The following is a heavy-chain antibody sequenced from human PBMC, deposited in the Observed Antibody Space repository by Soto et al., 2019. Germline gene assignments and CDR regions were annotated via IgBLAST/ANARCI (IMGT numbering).Heavy chain of an antibody. Sequence: GGSLRLSCAASGFTFTRYSMNWVRQAPGKGLEWVSSISSTTNYIYYGDSMKGRFTISRDNAKSSLYLEMNSLRAEDTAVYYCARESEDLTSNFDYWGQGTLVTVSS. CDR2: ISSTTNYI. J-gene: IGHJ4*02. CDR1: GFTFTRYS. V-gene: IGHV3-21*06. CDR3: ARESEDLTSNFDY.